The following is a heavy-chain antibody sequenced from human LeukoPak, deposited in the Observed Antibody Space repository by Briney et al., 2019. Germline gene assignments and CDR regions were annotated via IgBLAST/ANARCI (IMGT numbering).Heavy chain of an antibody. D-gene: IGHD4-17*01. CDR1: GFTFSSYE. V-gene: IGHV3-48*03. Sequence: GGSLRLSCAASGFTFSSYEMNWVRQAPGKGLEWVSYISSSGSTIYYADSVKGRFTISRDNSKNTLYLQMNSLRAEDTAVYYCARERKQYGDADAFDIWGQGTMVTVSS. J-gene: IGHJ3*02. CDR2: ISSSGSTI. CDR3: ARERKQYGDADAFDI.